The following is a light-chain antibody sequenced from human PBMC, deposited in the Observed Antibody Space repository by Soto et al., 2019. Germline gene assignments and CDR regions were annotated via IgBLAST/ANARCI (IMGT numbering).Light chain of an antibody. CDR2: KTT. Sequence: DIQMTQSPSTLSAFVGDRVTITCRASQNISRWLAWYQQKPGKAPKLLISKTTRLESGVPSRFSGSGSGTEFTFTISSLQPDDLATYYCQQYNNFWTFGQGTKVEIK. V-gene: IGKV1-5*03. CDR1: QNISRW. J-gene: IGKJ1*01. CDR3: QQYNNFWT.